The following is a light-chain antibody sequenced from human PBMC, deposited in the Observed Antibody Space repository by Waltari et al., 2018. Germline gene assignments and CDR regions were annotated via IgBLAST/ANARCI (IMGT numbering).Light chain of an antibody. CDR3: QAWDSSTVV. CDR2: QDS. Sequence: SYEVTQPPSVSVSPGQTASIPCSGDNLGAKYACWYQQKPGPSPVLVIYQDSKRPSGIPERFSGSNSGNTATLTISGTQAMDEADYYCQAWDSSTVVFGGGTKLTVL. J-gene: IGLJ2*01. V-gene: IGLV3-1*01. CDR1: NLGAKY.